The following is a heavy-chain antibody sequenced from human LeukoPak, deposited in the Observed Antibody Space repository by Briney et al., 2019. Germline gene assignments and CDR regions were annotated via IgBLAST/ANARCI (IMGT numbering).Heavy chain of an antibody. CDR3: ARVGRNYYDSSGPYYFDY. Sequence: ASVKVSCKASGYTFTSYYMHWVRQAPGQGLEWMGIINPSGGSTSYAQKFQGRVTMTRDTSTSTVYMELSSLRSEDTAVYYCARVGRNYYDSSGPYYFDYWGQGTLVTVSS. D-gene: IGHD3-22*01. J-gene: IGHJ4*02. CDR1: GYTFTSYY. V-gene: IGHV1-46*01. CDR2: INPSGGST.